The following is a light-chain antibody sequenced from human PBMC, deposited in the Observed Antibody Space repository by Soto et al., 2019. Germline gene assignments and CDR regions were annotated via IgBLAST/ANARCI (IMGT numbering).Light chain of an antibody. CDR1: QSVSSSY. Sequence: IGLTQAPGTLSLSPGERATLSCRASQSVSSSYLAWYQQKPGQAPKVLIYRASSRATGIPDRFSGSGSGTDFTLTISRLEPEDFAVYYCPQSGSSPLTFGGGTKAAIK. V-gene: IGKV3-20*01. CDR2: RAS. J-gene: IGKJ4*01. CDR3: PQSGSSPLT.